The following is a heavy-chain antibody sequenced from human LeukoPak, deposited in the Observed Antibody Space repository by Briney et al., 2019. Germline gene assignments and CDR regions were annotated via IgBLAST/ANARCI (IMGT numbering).Heavy chain of an antibody. V-gene: IGHV3-48*01. CDR3: ARRNVLLWFGELFFWFDP. CDR1: GFTFSSYS. J-gene: IGHJ5*02. CDR2: ISSSSSTI. D-gene: IGHD3-10*01. Sequence: PGGSLRLSCAASGFTFSSYSMNWVRQAPGKGLEWVSYISSSSSTIYYADSVKGRFTISRDNAKNSLYLQMNSLRAEDTAVYYCARRNVLLWFGELFFWFDPWGQGTLVTVSS.